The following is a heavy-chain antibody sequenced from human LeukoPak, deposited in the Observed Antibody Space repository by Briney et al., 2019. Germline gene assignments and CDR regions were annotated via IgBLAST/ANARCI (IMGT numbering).Heavy chain of an antibody. CDR3: ARDDVVVVAADFDY. CDR2: ISSSSSTI. J-gene: IGHJ4*02. CDR1: GFTFSSYS. D-gene: IGHD2-15*01. V-gene: IGHV3-48*01. Sequence: GGSLRLSCAASGFTFSSYSINWVRQAPGKGLEWVSYISSSSSTIYYADSAKGRFTIPRDNAKNSLYLQMNSLRAEDTAVYYCARDDVVVVAADFDYWGQGTLVTVSS.